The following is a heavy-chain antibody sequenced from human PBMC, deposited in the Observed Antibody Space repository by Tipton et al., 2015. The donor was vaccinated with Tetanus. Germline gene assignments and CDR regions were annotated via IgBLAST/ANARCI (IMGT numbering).Heavy chain of an antibody. D-gene: IGHD6-19*01. CDR2: VDRSGTT. V-gene: IGHV4-39*07. Sequence: TLSLTCTVSGGSISSTSYYWAWIRQPPGKGLEWIGRVDRSGTTTYNPSLKGRVTMSLDTSKNQFSLKLTSVTAADTAMYYCARDSPGIAVAAGAGAFDIWGQGTMVTVSS. CDR1: GGSISSTSYY. J-gene: IGHJ3*02. CDR3: ARDSPGIAVAAGAGAFDI.